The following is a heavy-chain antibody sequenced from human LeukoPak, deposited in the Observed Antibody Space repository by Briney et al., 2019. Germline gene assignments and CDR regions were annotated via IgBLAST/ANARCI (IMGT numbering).Heavy chain of an antibody. J-gene: IGHJ6*03. D-gene: IGHD2-15*01. CDR3: ATLCCGSYYMDV. V-gene: IGHV1-69*06. Sequence: SVKVSCKASGGTLNSYVISWVRQAPGQGLEWMGGIIPISGTTNYAQKLQGRVTITADKSTSTAYMELSSLRSEDTAGYYCATLCCGSYYMDVWGKGTTVTVSS. CDR2: IIPISGTT. CDR1: GGTLNSYV.